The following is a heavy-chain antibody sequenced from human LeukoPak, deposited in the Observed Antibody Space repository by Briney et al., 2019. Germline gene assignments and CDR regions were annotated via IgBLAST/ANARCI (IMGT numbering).Heavy chain of an antibody. Sequence: GASVKVSCKVSRYTLTELSMHWVRQAPGKGLEWMGGFDPEDGETIYAQKFQGRVTMTEDTSTDTAYMELSSLRSEDTAVYYCATAAVAGTLYYFDYWGQGTLVTVSS. D-gene: IGHD6-19*01. J-gene: IGHJ4*02. CDR1: RYTLTELS. CDR2: FDPEDGET. CDR3: ATAAVAGTLYYFDY. V-gene: IGHV1-24*01.